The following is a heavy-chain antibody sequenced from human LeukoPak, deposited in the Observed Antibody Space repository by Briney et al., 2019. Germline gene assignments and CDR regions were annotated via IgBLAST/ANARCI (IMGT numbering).Heavy chain of an antibody. Sequence: ASVKVSCKASGYTFTSYAMHWVRQAPGQRLEWMGWINAGNGNTKYSQKFQGRVTITRDTSASTAYMELSSLRSEDTAVYYCARGISGSYEDWFDPWGQGTLVTVSS. CDR1: GYTFTSYA. D-gene: IGHD1-26*01. CDR3: ARGISGSYEDWFDP. CDR2: INAGNGNT. V-gene: IGHV1-3*01. J-gene: IGHJ5*02.